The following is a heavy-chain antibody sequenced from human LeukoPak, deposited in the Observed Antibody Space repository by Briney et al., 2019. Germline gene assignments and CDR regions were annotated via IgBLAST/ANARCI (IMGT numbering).Heavy chain of an antibody. Sequence: SETLSLTCTVSGGSISRSSYYWGWIRQPPGKGLEWIGSMYYSGSTYYNPSLKSRVTISVDTSKNQFSLKMRSVTAADTAVYYCARPTSKLGSFDYWGQGTLVTVSS. J-gene: IGHJ4*02. CDR2: MYYSGST. D-gene: IGHD2/OR15-2a*01. V-gene: IGHV4-39*01. CDR3: ARPTSKLGSFDY. CDR1: GGSISRSSYY.